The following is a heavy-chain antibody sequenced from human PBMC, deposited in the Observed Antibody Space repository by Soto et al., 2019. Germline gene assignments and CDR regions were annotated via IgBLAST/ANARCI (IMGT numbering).Heavy chain of an antibody. Sequence: GGSLRLSCAASGFTFSSYSMNWVRQAPGKGLEWVSSISSSSSYIYYADSVKGRFTISRDNAKNSLYLQMNSLRAEDTAVYYCARVVRLRVAMPYFDYWGQGTLVTVSS. CDR2: ISSSSSYI. J-gene: IGHJ4*02. D-gene: IGHD2-2*01. CDR3: ARVVRLRVAMPYFDY. V-gene: IGHV3-21*01. CDR1: GFTFSSYS.